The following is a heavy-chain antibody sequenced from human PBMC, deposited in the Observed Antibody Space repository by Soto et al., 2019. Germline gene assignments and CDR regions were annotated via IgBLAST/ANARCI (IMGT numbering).Heavy chain of an antibody. CDR3: ETWHEREHAYDV. CDR1: GLTISGKKY. J-gene: IGHJ3*01. D-gene: IGHD1-1*01. Sequence: DVQLVESGGGLIQPGESLRLSCAAFGLTISGKKYVAWVRQAPGKVLEWVSALYDVDGSFYADSVKGRFTTSSDSSKTTVYLQMNDLRHDDTAVYYCETWHEREHAYDVWGQGTTVTVSS. V-gene: IGHV3-53*01. CDR2: LYDVDGS.